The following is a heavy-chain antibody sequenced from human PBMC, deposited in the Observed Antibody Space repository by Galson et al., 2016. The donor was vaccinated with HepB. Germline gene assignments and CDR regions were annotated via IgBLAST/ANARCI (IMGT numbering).Heavy chain of an antibody. Sequence: SLRLSCATSGFNFDDYTMTWYRQAPGKGLEWVGLIRGKGFGATTDYAASVKGRFTISRDFPKSIAYLQLNGLKVEDTGVYYCSGLVHYSEKWGQGTSVTVSS. CDR1: GFNFDDYT. J-gene: IGHJ4*02. CDR2: IRGKGFGATT. CDR3: SGLVHYSEK. D-gene: IGHD3-22*01. V-gene: IGHV3-49*03.